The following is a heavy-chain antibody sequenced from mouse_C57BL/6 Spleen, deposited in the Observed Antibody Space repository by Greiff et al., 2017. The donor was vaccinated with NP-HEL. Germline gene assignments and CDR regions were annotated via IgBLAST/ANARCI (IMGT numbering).Heavy chain of an antibody. Sequence: EVHLVESGGGLVKPGGSLKLSCAASGFTFSSYAMSWVRQTPEKRLEWVATISDGGSYTYYPDNVKGRFTISRDNAKNNLYLQMSHLKSEDTAMYYCARERTTVVPGAMDYWGQGTSVTVSS. CDR1: GFTFSSYA. CDR2: ISDGGSYT. J-gene: IGHJ4*01. CDR3: ARERTTVVPGAMDY. D-gene: IGHD1-1*01. V-gene: IGHV5-4*01.